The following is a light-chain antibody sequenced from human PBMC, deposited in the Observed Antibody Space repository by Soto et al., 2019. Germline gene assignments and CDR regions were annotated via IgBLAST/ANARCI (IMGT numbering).Light chain of an antibody. CDR1: RSVSSSY. Sequence: EIVLTQSPGTLSLSPGERATLSCRASRSVSSSYLAWYQQKPGQAPRLLIYGASSRATGIPDRSSGSGSGTDFTLTISRLEPEDFAVYYCQQYGSSPLTFGGGTKVDIK. V-gene: IGKV3-20*01. CDR2: GAS. J-gene: IGKJ4*01. CDR3: QQYGSSPLT.